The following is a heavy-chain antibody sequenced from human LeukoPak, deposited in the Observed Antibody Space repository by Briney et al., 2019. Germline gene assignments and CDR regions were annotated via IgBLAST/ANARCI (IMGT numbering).Heavy chain of an antibody. J-gene: IGHJ4*02. CDR3: ARDGYSSSSFTPFDY. D-gene: IGHD6-6*01. CDR2: FDPEDGET. CDR1: GYTLTELS. Sequence: ASVKVSCKVSGYTLTELSMHWVRQAPGKGLEWMGGFDPEDGETIYAQKFQGRVTMTEGTSTDTAYMELSSLRSEDTAVYYCARDGYSSSSFTPFDYWGQGTLVTVSS. V-gene: IGHV1-24*01.